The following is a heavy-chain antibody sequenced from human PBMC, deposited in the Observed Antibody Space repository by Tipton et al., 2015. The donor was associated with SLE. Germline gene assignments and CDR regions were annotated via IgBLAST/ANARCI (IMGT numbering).Heavy chain of an antibody. CDR2: ISDSGST. J-gene: IGHJ6*02. Sequence: TLSLTCTVSGGSISGYFWTWIRQPPGRGLDWIGYISDSGSTNYNPSLKSRVTISVDTSKKQFSLKVTSVTAADTAVYFCARAAKSHCYGVDVWGQGTTVTVSS. CDR3: ARAAKSHCYGVDV. CDR1: GGSISGYF. V-gene: IGHV4-59*01.